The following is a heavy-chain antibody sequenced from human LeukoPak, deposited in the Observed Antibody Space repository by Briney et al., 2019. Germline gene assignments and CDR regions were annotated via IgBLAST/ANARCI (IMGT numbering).Heavy chain of an antibody. CDR1: GGSISSGGYY. V-gene: IGHV4-31*03. Sequence: SETLSLTCTVSGGSISSGGYYWSWLRQHPGKGLEWIGYIYYSGSTYYNPSLKSRVTISVDTSKNQFSLKLSSVTAADTAVYYCARGSGYAGVFDYWGQGTLVTVSS. CDR3: ARGSGYAGVFDY. D-gene: IGHD5-12*01. J-gene: IGHJ4*02. CDR2: IYYSGST.